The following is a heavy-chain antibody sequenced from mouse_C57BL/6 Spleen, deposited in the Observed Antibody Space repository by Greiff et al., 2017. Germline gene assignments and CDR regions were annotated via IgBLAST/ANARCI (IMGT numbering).Heavy chain of an antibody. D-gene: IGHD1-1*02. J-gene: IGHJ4*01. V-gene: IGHV1-52*01. CDR2: IDPSDSET. CDR1: GYTFTSYW. Sequence: QVQLQQPGAELVRPGSSVKLSCKASGYTFTSYWMHWVKQRPIQGLEWIGNIDPSDSETHYNQKFKDKATLTVDKSSSTAYMQLSSLTSEDSAVYYCARFFDGSYYYAMDYWGQGTSVTVSS. CDR3: ARFFDGSYYYAMDY.